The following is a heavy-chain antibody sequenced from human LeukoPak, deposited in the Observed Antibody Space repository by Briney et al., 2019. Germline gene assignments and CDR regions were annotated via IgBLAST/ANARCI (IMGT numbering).Heavy chain of an antibody. J-gene: IGHJ4*02. CDR2: IKEDGSEK. V-gene: IGHV3-7*05. CDR3: AANTHSGY. CDR1: GFTFSSSW. Sequence: PGGSLGLSCAASGFTFSSSWMKWVRQAPGKGLESVAVIKEDGSEKHYVDSVKGRFAISRDNAKNSLYLQMNNVRAEDTAVYFCAANTHSGYWGQGALVTVSS. D-gene: IGHD1-26*01.